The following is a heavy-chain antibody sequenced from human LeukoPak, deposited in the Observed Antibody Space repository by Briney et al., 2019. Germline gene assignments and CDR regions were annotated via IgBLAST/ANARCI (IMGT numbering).Heavy chain of an antibody. Sequence: PGGSLRLSCVASGFTFSGYWMIWVRQAPGKGLEWVANIKEDGSERDYVDSVKGRFTISRDNSKNTLYLQMNSLRAEDTAVYYCAKEGQYCSSTSCYAVMFYYYYMDVWGKGTTVTISS. J-gene: IGHJ6*03. D-gene: IGHD2-2*01. CDR1: GFTFSGYW. CDR3: AKEGQYCSSTSCYAVMFYYYYMDV. V-gene: IGHV3-7*01. CDR2: IKEDGSER.